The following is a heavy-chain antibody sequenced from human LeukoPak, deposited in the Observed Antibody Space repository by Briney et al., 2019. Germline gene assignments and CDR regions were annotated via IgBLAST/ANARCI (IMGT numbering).Heavy chain of an antibody. D-gene: IGHD5-18*01. J-gene: IGHJ4*02. Sequence: SETLSLTCTVSGDSFNIGDYYWSWIRQPPGKGLEWIGYIYYSGSTYYNPSLKSRVTISIDTSKNQFSLKLSSVTAADTAVYYCARVNTATLPFDYWGQGTLVTVS. CDR1: GDSFNIGDYY. CDR3: ARVNTATLPFDY. CDR2: IYYSGST. V-gene: IGHV4-30-4*08.